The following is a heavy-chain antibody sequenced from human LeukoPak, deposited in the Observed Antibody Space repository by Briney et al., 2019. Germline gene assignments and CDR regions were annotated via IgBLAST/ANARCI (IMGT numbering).Heavy chain of an antibody. D-gene: IGHD4-17*01. CDR2: ISGSGGST. CDR3: AKANRMTTVTY. V-gene: IGHV3-23*01. Sequence: GGSLRLSCAVSGFTFSSYAMSWVRQAPGKGLEWVSAISGSGGSTYYADSVKGRFTISRDNSKNTLYLQMNSLRAEDTAVYYCAKANRMTTVTYWGQGTLVTVSS. J-gene: IGHJ4*02. CDR1: GFTFSSYA.